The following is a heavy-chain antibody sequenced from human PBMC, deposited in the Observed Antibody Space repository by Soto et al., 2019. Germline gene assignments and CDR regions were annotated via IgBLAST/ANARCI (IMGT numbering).Heavy chain of an antibody. CDR2: IYYSGST. CDR3: ARDLGSPGFGDI. Sequence: NPSETLSLTCTVSGGSISSGGYYWSWIRQHPGKGLEWIGYIYYSGSTYYNPSLKSRVTISVDTSKNQFSLKLSSVTAADTAVYYCARDLGSPGFGDIWGQGTMVTVSS. J-gene: IGHJ3*02. V-gene: IGHV4-31*03. D-gene: IGHD3-10*01. CDR1: GGSISSGGYY.